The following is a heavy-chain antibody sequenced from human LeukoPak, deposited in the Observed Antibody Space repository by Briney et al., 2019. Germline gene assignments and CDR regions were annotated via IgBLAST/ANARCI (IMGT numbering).Heavy chain of an antibody. CDR2: IIPIFGTA. V-gene: IGHV1-69*05. J-gene: IGHJ4*02. D-gene: IGHD3-22*01. Sequence: GGSLRLSCAASGFTFSSYAISWVRQAPGQGLEWMGGIIPIFGTANYAQKFQGRVTITTDESTSTAYMELSSLRSEDTAVYYCARGRLYYDSSGPNTFDYWGQGTLVTVSS. CDR1: GFTFSSYA. CDR3: ARGRLYYDSSGPNTFDY.